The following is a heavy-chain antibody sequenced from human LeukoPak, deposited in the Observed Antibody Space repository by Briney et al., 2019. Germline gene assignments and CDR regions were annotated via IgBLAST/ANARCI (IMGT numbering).Heavy chain of an antibody. Sequence: PSETLSLTCTVSGGSISSHYWSWIRQPPGKGLEWVGCIYYSGSTNNNPSLKSRDTISIDTSKNQFSLKLSSVTAADTAVYYCASARLDTFMVLDYWGQGTLVTVSS. CDR2: IYYSGST. D-gene: IGHD5-18*01. CDR3: ASARLDTFMVLDY. CDR1: GGSISSHY. J-gene: IGHJ4*02. V-gene: IGHV4-59*11.